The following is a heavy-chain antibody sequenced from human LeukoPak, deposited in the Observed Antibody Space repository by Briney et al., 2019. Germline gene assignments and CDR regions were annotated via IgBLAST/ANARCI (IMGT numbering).Heavy chain of an antibody. Sequence: PSETLSLTCTVSGGSISSSSYYWGCIRQPPGKGLEWIVSIYYSGSTYYDPSLKSLVTISVDTSKNQFSLKLSSVTAADTAVYYCARPTRGYPGYFDYWGQGTLVTVSS. V-gene: IGHV4-39*01. CDR3: ARPTRGYPGYFDY. CDR1: GGSISSSSYY. D-gene: IGHD2-2*01. J-gene: IGHJ4*02. CDR2: IYYSGST.